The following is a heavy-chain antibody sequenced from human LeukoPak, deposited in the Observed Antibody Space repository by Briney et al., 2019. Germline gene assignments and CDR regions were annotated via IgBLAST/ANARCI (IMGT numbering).Heavy chain of an antibody. CDR1: GFTFSSYW. CDR3: ARDTGCSSTSCQDAFDI. CDR2: IKQDGSEK. Sequence: GGSLRLSCAASGFTFSSYWMSWVRQAPGKGLEWVANIKQDGSEKYYVDSVKGRFTISRDRSKNTLYLQMNSLRAEDTAVYYCARDTGCSSTSCQDAFDIWGQGTMVTVSS. D-gene: IGHD2-2*01. V-gene: IGHV3-7*03. J-gene: IGHJ3*02.